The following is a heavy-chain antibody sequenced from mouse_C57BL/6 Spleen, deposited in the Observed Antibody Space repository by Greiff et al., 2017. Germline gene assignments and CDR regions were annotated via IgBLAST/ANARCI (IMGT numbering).Heavy chain of an antibody. J-gene: IGHJ4*01. CDR3: APTGNYYAMDY. Sequence: EVQLVESGGGLVKPGGSLKLSCAASGFTFSDYGMHWVRQAPEKGLEWVAYISSGSSTIYYADTVKGRFTISRDNAKNTLFLQMTSLRSEDTAMYYCAPTGNYYAMDYWGQGTSVTVSS. V-gene: IGHV5-17*01. CDR2: ISSGSSTI. CDR1: GFTFSDYG. D-gene: IGHD4-1*01.